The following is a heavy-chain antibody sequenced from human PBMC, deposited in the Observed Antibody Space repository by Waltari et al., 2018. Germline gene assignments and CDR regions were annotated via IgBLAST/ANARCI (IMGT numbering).Heavy chain of an antibody. Sequence: QVQLVQSGAEVKKPGASVKVSCKASGYTFTSYGISWVRQAPGQGLEWMGGIIPIFGTSNYAQEFQGRVTITTDESTSTAYMELSRLRSEDTAVYYCARPALAAASYFDYWGQGTLVTVSS. J-gene: IGHJ4*02. CDR1: GYTFTSYG. CDR2: IIPIFGTS. V-gene: IGHV1-69*05. D-gene: IGHD6-13*01. CDR3: ARPALAAASYFDY.